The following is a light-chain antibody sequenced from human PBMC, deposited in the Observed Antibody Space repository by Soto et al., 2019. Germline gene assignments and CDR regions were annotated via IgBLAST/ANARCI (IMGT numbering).Light chain of an antibody. Sequence: IQLTQSPSSLSASVGDRVTVTCRASQSINIYLNWYQQKPGKAPTLLIYGASSLQSGVPSRFSGGGSRTVFTLTISSLQTEDFATYSCQQSYRSPYTFGQGTKLEI. CDR1: QSINIY. CDR3: QQSYRSPYT. V-gene: IGKV1-39*01. CDR2: GAS. J-gene: IGKJ2*01.